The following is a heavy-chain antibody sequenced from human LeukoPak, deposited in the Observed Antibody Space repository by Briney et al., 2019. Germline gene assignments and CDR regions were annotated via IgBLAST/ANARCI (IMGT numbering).Heavy chain of an antibody. Sequence: SQTLSLTCTVSGGSISSGGYYWSWIRQHPGKGLEWIGYIYYSGSTYYNPSLKSRVTISVDTSKNQFSLKLSSVTAADTAVYYCARERGYCSSTSCYPPRGWFDPWGQGTLVTVSS. CDR1: GGSISSGGYY. CDR2: IYYSGST. J-gene: IGHJ5*02. V-gene: IGHV4-31*03. CDR3: ARERGYCSSTSCYPPRGWFDP. D-gene: IGHD2-2*01.